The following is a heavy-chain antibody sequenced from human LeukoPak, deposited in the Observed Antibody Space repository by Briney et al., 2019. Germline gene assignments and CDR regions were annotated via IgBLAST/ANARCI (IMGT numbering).Heavy chain of an antibody. V-gene: IGHV3-23*01. J-gene: IGHJ5*01. D-gene: IGHD2-2*01. CDR3: ARWTCPTASCYYDC. CDR2: ISGSGGST. Sequence: GGSLRLSCAASGFTFSSYAMSWVRQAPGKGLEWVSAISGSGGSTYYADSVKGRFAISRDNSKNTLYLQMDSLRAEDTAVYYCARWTCPTASCYYDCWGHGTLVTVSS. CDR1: GFTFSSYA.